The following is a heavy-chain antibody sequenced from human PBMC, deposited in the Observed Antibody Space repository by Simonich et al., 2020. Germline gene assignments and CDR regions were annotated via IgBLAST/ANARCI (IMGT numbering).Heavy chain of an antibody. J-gene: IGHJ4*02. CDR1: GFTFSSYS. D-gene: IGHD6-13*01. CDR2: ISSSSSYI. CDR3: ARARGDSSSWYFDY. Sequence: EVQLVESGGGLVKPGGALRHSCAASGFTFSSYSMNWVRQAPWKGRVWVSSISSSSSYIFFADSVKGRFTLSRDNAKNALYLQMNSLRAEDTAVYYCARARGDSSSWYFDYWGQGTLVTVSS. V-gene: IGHV3-21*01.